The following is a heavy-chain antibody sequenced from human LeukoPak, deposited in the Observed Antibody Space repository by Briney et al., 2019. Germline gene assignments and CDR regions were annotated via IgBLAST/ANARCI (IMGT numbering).Heavy chain of an antibody. J-gene: IGHJ4*02. D-gene: IGHD2-15*01. CDR1: GYTFTSYG. Sequence: ASVKVSCKASGYTFTSYGISWVRQAPGQGLEWMGWISAYNGNTNYAQKLESRVTMTTDRSTGTAYMELRSLRSDDTAVYYCARMYCSGGSCYSGTYYFDYWGQGTLVTVSS. CDR3: ARMYCSGGSCYSGTYYFDY. CDR2: ISAYNGNT. V-gene: IGHV1-18*01.